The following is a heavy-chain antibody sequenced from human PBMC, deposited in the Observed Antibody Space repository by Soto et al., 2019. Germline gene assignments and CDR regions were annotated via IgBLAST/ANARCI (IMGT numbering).Heavy chain of an antibody. Sequence: QLQLQESGPGLVKPSETLSLTCTVSGGSISSSSYYWGWIRQPPGKGLEWIGSIYYSGSTYYNPSHKSRVTISVETPKNQFSLKLSSVTAADTAVYYCAKGYYDFWSGYRRGMDVWGQGTTVTVSS. CDR1: GGSISSSSYY. D-gene: IGHD3-3*01. CDR2: IYYSGST. V-gene: IGHV4-39*01. J-gene: IGHJ6*02. CDR3: AKGYYDFWSGYRRGMDV.